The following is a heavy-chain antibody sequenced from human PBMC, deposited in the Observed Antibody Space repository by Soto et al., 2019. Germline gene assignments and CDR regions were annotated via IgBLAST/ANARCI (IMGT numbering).Heavy chain of an antibody. J-gene: IGHJ4*02. CDR1: GGSISSYY. CDR2: IYDSGST. D-gene: IGHD1-26*01. CDR3: ARDRVAGTGSYYFEY. V-gene: IGHV4-59*01. Sequence: SETLSLTGTVSGGSISSYYWSWIRQPPGKGLEWIGYIYDSGSTNYNPSLKSRVTISGDTSKNQFSLKLNSVTAADTAVYYCARDRVAGTGSYYFEYWGQGTLVTVSS.